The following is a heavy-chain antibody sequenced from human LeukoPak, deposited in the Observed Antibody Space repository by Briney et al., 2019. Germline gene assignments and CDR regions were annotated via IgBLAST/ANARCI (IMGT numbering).Heavy chain of an antibody. CDR2: IYPGDSDT. J-gene: IGHJ3*02. CDR3: TRRAFGVVMIGGDAFDI. D-gene: IGHD3-3*01. V-gene: IGHV5-51*01. CDR1: GYSFTSYW. Sequence: GASLKISCKGSGYSFTSYWIGWVRQLPGKGLEWMGIIYPGDSDTRYSPSFQGQVTISADKSISTAYLQWSRLKASDTAMYYCTRRAFGVVMIGGDAFDIWGQGTMVTVSS.